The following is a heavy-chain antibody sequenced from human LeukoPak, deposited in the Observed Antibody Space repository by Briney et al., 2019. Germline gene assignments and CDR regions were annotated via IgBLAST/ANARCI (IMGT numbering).Heavy chain of an antibody. Sequence: PGGSLRLSCAASGFTFSSYSMNWVRQAPGKGLEWVSSISSSSSYIYYADSVKGRFTISRDNAKNSLYLQMNSLRAEDTAVYNCAVSFRGVIAYIEYWGQGTLVTVSS. CDR2: ISSSSSYI. J-gene: IGHJ4*02. CDR1: GFTFSSYS. V-gene: IGHV3-21*01. CDR3: AVSFRGVIAYIEY. D-gene: IGHD3-10*01.